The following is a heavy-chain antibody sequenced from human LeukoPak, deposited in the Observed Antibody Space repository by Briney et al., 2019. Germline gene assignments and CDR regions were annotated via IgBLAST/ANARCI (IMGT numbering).Heavy chain of an antibody. J-gene: IGHJ6*03. Sequence: GGSLRLSCAASGFTFSSYWMSWVRQAPGKGLEWVANIKQDGSEKYYVDSVKGRFTISRYNAKNSLYLQMNSLRAEDTAVYYCAREDSGSYYNYYYFYMDVWGKGTTVTISS. D-gene: IGHD3-10*01. CDR3: AREDSGSYYNYYYFYMDV. CDR1: GFTFSSYW. V-gene: IGHV3-7*01. CDR2: IKQDGSEK.